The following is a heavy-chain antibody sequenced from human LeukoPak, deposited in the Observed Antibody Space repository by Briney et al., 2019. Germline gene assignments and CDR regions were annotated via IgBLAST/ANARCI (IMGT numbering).Heavy chain of an antibody. CDR3: VRRDSSGWYEY. Sequence: GGSLRLSCAASGFTFSNYAMHWVRQAPGKGLEYVSGIPSDGVLTNYADSVKGRFTISRDNPKNTVYLQMSSLRAEDTALYYCVRRDSSGWYEYWGQGTLVTVSS. D-gene: IGHD6-19*01. CDR2: IPSDGVLT. CDR1: GFTFSNYA. V-gene: IGHV3-64D*06. J-gene: IGHJ4*02.